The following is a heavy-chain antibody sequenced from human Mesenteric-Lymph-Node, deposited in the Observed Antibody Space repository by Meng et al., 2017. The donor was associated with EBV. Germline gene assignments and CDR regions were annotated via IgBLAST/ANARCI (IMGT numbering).Heavy chain of an antibody. D-gene: IGHD5-24*01. J-gene: IGHJ4*02. CDR1: GYTFPNYG. CDR3: AREGSGDGYNFDY. CDR2: ISPYNDNT. V-gene: IGHV1-18*01. Sequence: QVQMLQSGGEVKKPGASVKVSCKPSGYTFPNYGISWVRQAPGQGLEWMGSISPYNDNTYDAEKFQGRVTMTTDTSTRTVYVELRSLRSDDTAVYYCAREGSGDGYNFDYWGQGTLVTVSS.